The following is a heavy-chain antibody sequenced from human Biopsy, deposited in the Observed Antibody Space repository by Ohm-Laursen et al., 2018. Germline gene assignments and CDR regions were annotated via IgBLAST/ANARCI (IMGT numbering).Heavy chain of an antibody. Sequence: SLRLSCTASGFTFDDYAMHWVRQAPGKGLEWVSVINTSGGSTHYAVSVKGRFTISRDNSKNTLYLQMNSLRGEDTAVYYCAKCMTGGSNYYFHHCGQGTLVTVSS. D-gene: IGHD2-8*01. CDR2: INTSGGST. CDR1: GFTFDDYA. CDR3: AKCMTGGSNYYFHH. V-gene: IGHV3-23*01. J-gene: IGHJ4*02.